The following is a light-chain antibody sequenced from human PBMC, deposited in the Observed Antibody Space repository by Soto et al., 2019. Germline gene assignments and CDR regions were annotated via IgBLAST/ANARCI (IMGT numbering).Light chain of an antibody. J-gene: IGLJ2*01. Sequence: SYELTQPPSVSVSPRQTASITCSGDKLGSKYACWYQQKPGQSPVLVMYQDTKRPAGIPERFYGSNSGNTATLTISGTQAMDEADYYCQAWDSSTHVVFGGGTKLTVL. CDR3: QAWDSSTHVV. CDR2: QDT. CDR1: KLGSKY. V-gene: IGLV3-1*01.